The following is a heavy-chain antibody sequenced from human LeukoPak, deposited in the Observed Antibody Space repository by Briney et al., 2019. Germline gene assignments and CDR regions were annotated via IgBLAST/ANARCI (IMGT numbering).Heavy chain of an antibody. Sequence: SGESLKISCKGSGYSSTSYWIGWVRQMPGKGLEWMGIIYPGDSDTRYSPSFQGQVTISADKSISTAYLQWSSLKASDTAMYYCACQYYYGSGSYYYFDYWGQGTLVTVSS. V-gene: IGHV5-51*01. CDR2: IYPGDSDT. CDR3: ACQYYYGSGSYYYFDY. D-gene: IGHD3-10*01. CDR1: GYSSTSYW. J-gene: IGHJ4*02.